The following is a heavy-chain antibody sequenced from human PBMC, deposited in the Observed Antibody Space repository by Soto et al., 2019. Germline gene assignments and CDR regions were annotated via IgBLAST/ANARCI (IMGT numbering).Heavy chain of an antibody. Sequence: ASVKVSCKASGYTFTDYYMHWVRQAPGQGLAWMGWISPNSGGTNYAQKFQGWVTMTRDTSISTAYMELSRLTSDDTAVYYCANQRLGDASGGSTFDYWGQGTPVPVYS. J-gene: IGHJ4*02. CDR3: ANQRLGDASGGSTFDY. D-gene: IGHD2-15*01. V-gene: IGHV1-2*04. CDR1: GYTFTDYY. CDR2: ISPNSGGT.